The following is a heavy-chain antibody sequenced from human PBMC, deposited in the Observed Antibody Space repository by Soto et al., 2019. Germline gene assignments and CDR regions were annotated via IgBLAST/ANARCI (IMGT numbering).Heavy chain of an antibody. D-gene: IGHD3-3*02. CDR1: GFTFSSYA. J-gene: IGHJ5*02. Sequence: GGSLRLSCAASGFTFSSYAMSWVRQAPGKGLEWVSAISGSGGSTYYADSVKGRFTISRDNSKNTLYLQMNSLRAEDTAVYYCAKDPNVGTIFGVGNWFDPWGQGTLVTVSS. CDR3: AKDPNVGTIFGVGNWFDP. V-gene: IGHV3-23*01. CDR2: ISGSGGST.